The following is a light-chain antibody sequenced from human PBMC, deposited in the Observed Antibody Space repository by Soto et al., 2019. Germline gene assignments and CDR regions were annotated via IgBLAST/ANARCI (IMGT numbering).Light chain of an antibody. CDR3: SSYTSSSTLVV. CDR1: SSNIGSNY. J-gene: IGLJ1*01. CDR2: RNN. Sequence: QSVLTQPPSASGTPGQRVTISCSGSSSNIGSNYVYWYQQLPGTAPKLLIYRNNQRPSGVSNRFSGSKSGNTASLTISGLQAEDEADYYCSSYTSSSTLVVFGTGTKLTVL. V-gene: IGLV1-47*01.